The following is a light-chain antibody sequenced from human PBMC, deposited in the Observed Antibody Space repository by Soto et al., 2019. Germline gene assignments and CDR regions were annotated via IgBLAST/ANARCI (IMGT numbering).Light chain of an antibody. V-gene: IGKV3-20*01. CDR3: QQYGSSPPYT. Sequence: EIVLTQSPGTLSLSPGERATLSCRACQSVSSSYLAWYQQKPDQAPRLLIYGASTRATGTPDRFSGSGSGTDFTLTISRLEPADFAVYYCQQYGSSPPYTFGQGTKLEIK. CDR2: GAS. CDR1: QSVSSSY. J-gene: IGKJ2*01.